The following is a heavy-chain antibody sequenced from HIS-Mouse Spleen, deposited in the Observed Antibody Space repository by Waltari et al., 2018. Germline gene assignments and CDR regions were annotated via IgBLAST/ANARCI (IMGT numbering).Heavy chain of an antibody. V-gene: IGHV4-39*07. CDR2: IDYSGST. CDR3: AREIPYSSSWYDWYFDL. Sequence: QLQLQESGPGLVKPSETLSLTCPVSGCSISSSSYYWGWIRPPQGKGLEWIGSIDYSGSTYYNPSLKSRVTISVDTSKNQFSLKLSSVTAADTAVYYCAREIPYSSSWYDWYFDLWGRGTLVTVSS. J-gene: IGHJ2*01. CDR1: GCSISSSSYY. D-gene: IGHD6-13*01.